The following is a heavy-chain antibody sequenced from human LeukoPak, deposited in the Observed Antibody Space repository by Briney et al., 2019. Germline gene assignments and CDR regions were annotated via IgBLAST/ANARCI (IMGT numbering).Heavy chain of an antibody. J-gene: IGHJ4*02. CDR2: ISNSGSTM. V-gene: IGHV3-11*01. CDR1: GFAFSDFY. Sequence: GGSLRLSCAASGFAFSDFYMFWIRQAPGKGLEWISYISNSGSTMYYADSVKGRFTISRDNDKNSLYLQMNSLRAEDTAVYYCARDALGSYDYWGQGTLVTLSS. CDR3: ARDALGSYDY. D-gene: IGHD3-10*01.